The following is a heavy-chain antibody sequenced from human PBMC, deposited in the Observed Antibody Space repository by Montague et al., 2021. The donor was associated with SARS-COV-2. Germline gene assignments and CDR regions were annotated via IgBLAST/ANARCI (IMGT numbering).Heavy chain of an antibody. CDR3: AKQRGTITTTFDY. V-gene: IGHV3-23*01. D-gene: IGHD1-1*01. J-gene: IGHJ4*02. Sequence: LRLSCAASGLTFNTYGMSWVRQAPGQGLEWVSCISGSGGTYYAGSVKGRFAISRDTSNNTLYLQMNSLRAEDTAIYYCAKQRGTITTTFDYWGQGSLVTVSS. CDR2: ISGSGGT. CDR1: GLTFNTYG.